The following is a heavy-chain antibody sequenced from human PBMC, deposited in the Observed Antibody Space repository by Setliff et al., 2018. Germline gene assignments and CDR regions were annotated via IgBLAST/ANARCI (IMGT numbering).Heavy chain of an antibody. CDR2: VNAGNGDT. V-gene: IGHV1-3*03. CDR3: ARGRPTANPYYYYYMDV. D-gene: IGHD4-4*01. CDR1: GYTFTNYA. Sequence: GASVKVSCKASGYTFTNYAIHWVRQAPGQRLEWMGWVNAGNGDTKYSQDFQGRVTITRDTSASTAYMDLSSLRSDDMAVYYCARGRPTANPYYYYYMDVWGKGTTVTV. J-gene: IGHJ6*03.